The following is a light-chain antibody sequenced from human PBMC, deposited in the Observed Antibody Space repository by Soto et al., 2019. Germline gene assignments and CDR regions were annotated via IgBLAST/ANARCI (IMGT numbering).Light chain of an antibody. CDR2: DHS. J-gene: IGKJ1*01. CDR3: QQYNRYAPWT. Sequence: IRMTQSPSTLSASDGDGVTIPCRASQRVXTWLAWYEQKPGKAPKMLSSDHSSLESGVPSRFRGSGSGTEFTLTISSLQPDDFATYYCQQYNRYAPWTFGQGTKVDIK. V-gene: IGKV1-5*01. CDR1: QRVXTW.